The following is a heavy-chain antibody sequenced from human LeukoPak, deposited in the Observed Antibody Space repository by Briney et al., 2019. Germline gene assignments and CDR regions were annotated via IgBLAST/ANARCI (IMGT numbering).Heavy chain of an antibody. CDR1: GYTFTGYY. V-gene: IGHV1-69*05. J-gene: IGHJ4*02. CDR2: IIPIFGTA. D-gene: IGHD3-3*01. CDR3: ARVRTEYYDFWSGYYDY. Sequence: SVKVSCKASGYTFTGYYMHWVRQAPGQGLEWMGGIIPIFGTANYAQKFQGRVTITTDESTSTAYMELSSLRSEDTAVYYCARVRTEYYDFWSGYYDYWGQGTLVTVSS.